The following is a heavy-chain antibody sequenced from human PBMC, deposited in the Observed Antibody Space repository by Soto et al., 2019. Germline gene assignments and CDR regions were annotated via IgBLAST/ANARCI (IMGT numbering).Heavy chain of an antibody. Sequence: SETLSLTCAVSGGSISSSNWWSWVRQPPGKGLEWIGEIYHSGSTNYNPSLKSRVTISVDKSKNQFSLKLSSVTAADTAVYYCARDHYDFTHRTLDGMDVWGQGTTVTVSS. CDR1: GGSISSSNW. V-gene: IGHV4-4*02. CDR3: ARDHYDFTHRTLDGMDV. D-gene: IGHD3-3*01. J-gene: IGHJ6*02. CDR2: IYHSGST.